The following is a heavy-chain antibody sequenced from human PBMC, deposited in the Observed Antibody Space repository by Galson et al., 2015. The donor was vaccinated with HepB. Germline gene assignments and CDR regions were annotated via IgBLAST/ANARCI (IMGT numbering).Heavy chain of an antibody. D-gene: IGHD3-22*01. J-gene: IGHJ4*02. CDR1: GFTFSNYN. Sequence: SLRLSCAASGFTFSNYNMNWVRQAPGKGLEWVSSISSTSSYIYYADSVKGRFTISRDNAKNSLYLQMNSLRAEDTAVYYCARVQYYDSSGLLLWGQGTLVTVSS. V-gene: IGHV3-21*01. CDR3: ARVQYYDSSGLLL. CDR2: ISSTSSYI.